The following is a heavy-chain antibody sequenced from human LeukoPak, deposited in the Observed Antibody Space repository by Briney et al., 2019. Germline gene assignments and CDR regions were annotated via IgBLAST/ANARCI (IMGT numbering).Heavy chain of an antibody. CDR3: ARVQRSSNWFDP. D-gene: IGHD5-24*01. CDR2: IYGGGST. Sequence: GGSLRLSCAASGFTVNNNYVSWVRQAPGKGLEWVSVIYGGGSTYYADSVKGRFTISRDNSKNTVYLQMNSLRAEDAAVYYCARVQRSSNWFDPWGQGTHVTGSS. J-gene: IGHJ5*02. V-gene: IGHV3-53*01. CDR1: GFTVNNNY.